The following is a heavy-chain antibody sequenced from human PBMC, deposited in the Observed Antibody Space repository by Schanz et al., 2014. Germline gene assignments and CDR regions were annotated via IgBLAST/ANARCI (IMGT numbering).Heavy chain of an antibody. Sequence: QLMQSAPEVKKPGASVKVSCKASGYSFTTYGLNWVRQAPGQGPELMGWINAHTGNTQYAQKFQGRVNMTRDTVTTTVHLELTRLRTDDTAIYYCARVHIATYHYNSPGAFDIWGQGTRVTVSS. V-gene: IGHV1-18*01. J-gene: IGHJ3*02. D-gene: IGHD3-10*01. CDR1: GYSFTTYG. CDR2: INAHTGNT. CDR3: ARVHIATYHYNSPGAFDI.